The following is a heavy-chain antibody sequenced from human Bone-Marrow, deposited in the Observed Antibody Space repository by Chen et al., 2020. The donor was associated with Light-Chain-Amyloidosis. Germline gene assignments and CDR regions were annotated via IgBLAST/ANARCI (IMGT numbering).Heavy chain of an antibody. Sequence: QVQLVQSGAEVKKPGDSVRVACKAPGYTFTDYYIHWVRPAPGQGLEWMGWINPNSGDTLYAQKFQGRVTMTRDTSISTAYMEVSRLKSDDAAVYSCAREGGYCSSASCHFDFWGQGTLVTVSS. CDR3: AREGGYCSSASCHFDF. J-gene: IGHJ4*02. CDR2: INPNSGDT. D-gene: IGHD2-2*01. V-gene: IGHV1-2*02. CDR1: GYTFTDYY.